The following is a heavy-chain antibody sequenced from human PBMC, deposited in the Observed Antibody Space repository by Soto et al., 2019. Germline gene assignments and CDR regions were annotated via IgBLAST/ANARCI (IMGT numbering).Heavy chain of an antibody. Sequence: GESLKISCAASGFTFSSYSMNWVRQAPGKGLEWVSSISSSSSYIYYADSVKGRFTISRDNAKNSLYLQMNSLRAEDTAVYYCARDSHKIAAAGTGYWGQGSLVTVSS. V-gene: IGHV3-21*01. CDR3: ARDSHKIAAAGTGY. CDR2: ISSSSSYI. D-gene: IGHD6-13*01. CDR1: GFTFSSYS. J-gene: IGHJ4*02.